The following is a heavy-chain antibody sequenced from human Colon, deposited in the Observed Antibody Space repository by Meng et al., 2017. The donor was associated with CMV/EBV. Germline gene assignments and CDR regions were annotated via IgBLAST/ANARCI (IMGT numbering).Heavy chain of an antibody. D-gene: IGHD6-13*01. CDR1: GFTFDDYT. Sequence: SLKISCAASGFTFDDYTMHWVRQAPGKGLEWVSGIGWDSAAIAYAGSVKGRFTISRDNAKNSLYLQMNSLRAEDTAVYYCARASFSAAGTGYYYYGMDVWGQGTTVTVSS. V-gene: IGHV3-9*01. CDR2: IGWDSAAI. J-gene: IGHJ6*02. CDR3: ARASFSAAGTGYYYYGMDV.